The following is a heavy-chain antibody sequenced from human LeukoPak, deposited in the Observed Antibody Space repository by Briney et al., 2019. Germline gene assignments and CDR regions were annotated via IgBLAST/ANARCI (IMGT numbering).Heavy chain of an antibody. Sequence: SETLSLTCTVSGGSISSYYWSWIRQPAGKGLEWIGRIYTSGSTNYNPSLKSRVTMSVDTSKNQFSLKLSSVTAADTAVYYCARDSYYYDSSGYRRLDYWGQGTLVTVSS. V-gene: IGHV4-4*07. CDR2: IYTSGST. D-gene: IGHD3-22*01. CDR3: ARDSYYYDSSGYRRLDY. CDR1: GGSISSYY. J-gene: IGHJ4*02.